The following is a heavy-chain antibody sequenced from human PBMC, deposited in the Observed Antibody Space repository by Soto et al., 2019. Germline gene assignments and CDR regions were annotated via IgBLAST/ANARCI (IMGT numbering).Heavy chain of an antibody. V-gene: IGHV4-59*01. CDR3: ARDLTGGSSGWRITGYFDL. CDR1: GGSISSYY. D-gene: IGHD6-19*01. J-gene: IGHJ2*01. CDR2: IYYSGST. Sequence: QVQLQESGPGLVKPSETLSLTCTVSGGSISSYYWSWIRQPPGKGLEWIGYIYYSGSTNYNPSLKSRVNISVDTSKNQFSLKLSSVTAADTAVYYCARDLTGGSSGWRITGYFDLWGRGTLVTVSS.